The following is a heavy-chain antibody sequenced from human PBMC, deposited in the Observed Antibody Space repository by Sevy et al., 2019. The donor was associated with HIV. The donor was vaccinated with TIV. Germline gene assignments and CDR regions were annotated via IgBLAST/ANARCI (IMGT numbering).Heavy chain of an antibody. D-gene: IGHD5-18*01. J-gene: IGHJ6*02. CDR2: ISGGGTYI. CDR3: ARDRNTAMVIGMDV. V-gene: IGHV3-21*04. CDR1: EFTFSSYS. Sequence: GGSLRLSCATSEFTFSSYSMNWVRQAPGNGLEWVSSISGGGTYIYYADSVKGRFTISRDNAKNSLYLQMNSLRAEDTAVYYCARDRNTAMVIGMDVWGQGTTVTVSS.